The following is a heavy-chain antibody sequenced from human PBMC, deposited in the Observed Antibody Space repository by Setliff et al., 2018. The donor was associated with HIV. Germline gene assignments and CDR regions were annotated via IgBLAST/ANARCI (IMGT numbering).Heavy chain of an antibody. CDR2: LDPKDGKT. CDR3: AREMFIYTSSEGFPFDF. J-gene: IGHJ4*02. CDR1: GYTLTELS. V-gene: IGHV1-24*01. Sequence: ASVKVSCKVSGYTLTELSRHWVRQAPGKGLEWMGGLDPKDGKTMYAQKFQGRVTMTEDTSTDTAHMELRSLRSEDTAVYYCAREMFIYTSSEGFPFDFWGQGTLVTVSS. D-gene: IGHD6-6*01.